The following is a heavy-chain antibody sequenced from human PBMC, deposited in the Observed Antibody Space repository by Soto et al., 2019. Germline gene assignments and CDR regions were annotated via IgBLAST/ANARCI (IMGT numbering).Heavy chain of an antibody. Sequence: EVQLVESGGGLVQPGRSLRLSCAASGFTFDDYAMHWVRQAPGKVLEWVSGISWNSGSIGYADSVKGRFTISRDNAKNSLYLQMNSLRAEDTALYYCAKDSTVHGYEAFDIWGQGTMVTVSS. CDR3: AKDSTVHGYEAFDI. D-gene: IGHD5-12*01. CDR1: GFTFDDYA. CDR2: ISWNSGSI. V-gene: IGHV3-9*01. J-gene: IGHJ3*02.